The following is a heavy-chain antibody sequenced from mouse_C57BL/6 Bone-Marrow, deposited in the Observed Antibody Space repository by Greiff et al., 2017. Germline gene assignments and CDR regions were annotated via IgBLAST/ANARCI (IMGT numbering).Heavy chain of an antibody. Sequence: VQLQQSGAELARPGASVKLSCKASGYTFTSYGISWVKQRTGQGLEWIGEIYPRSGNTYYNEKFKGKATLTAAKSSSTAYMELRSLTSEDSAVYFCAREGDYYGSSYGDYWGQGTTLTVSS. D-gene: IGHD1-1*01. CDR3: AREGDYYGSSYGDY. V-gene: IGHV1-81*01. J-gene: IGHJ2*01. CDR2: IYPRSGNT. CDR1: GYTFTSYG.